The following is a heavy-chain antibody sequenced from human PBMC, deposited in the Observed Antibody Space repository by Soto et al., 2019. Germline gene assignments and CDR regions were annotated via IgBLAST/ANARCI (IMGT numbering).Heavy chain of an antibody. V-gene: IGHV3-74*01. J-gene: IGHJ4*02. CDR1: GFTFSSYW. CDR2: INSDGSST. D-gene: IGHD6-19*01. CDR3: ARRGAVAGLHY. Sequence: EVQLVESGGGLVQPGGSLRVSCAASGFTFSSYWMHWVRQAPGKGLVWVSRINSDGSSTSYADSVKGRFTISRDNAKSTLYLQMNSLRAEDTAIYYCARRGAVAGLHYWGQGTLVTVSS.